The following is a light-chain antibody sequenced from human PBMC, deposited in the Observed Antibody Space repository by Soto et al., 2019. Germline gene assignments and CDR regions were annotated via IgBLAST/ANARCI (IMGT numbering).Light chain of an antibody. CDR2: QNY. Sequence: SYELTQPPSVAVSPGQTATITCSGDKLGEKNVYWSQQKPGQSPVLVIYQNYKRPSGIPERFSGSNSGNTATLTISGTQAMDEADYYCQAWDSNTYVFGAGTKVTVL. CDR1: KLGEKN. CDR3: QAWDSNTYV. V-gene: IGLV3-1*01. J-gene: IGLJ1*01.